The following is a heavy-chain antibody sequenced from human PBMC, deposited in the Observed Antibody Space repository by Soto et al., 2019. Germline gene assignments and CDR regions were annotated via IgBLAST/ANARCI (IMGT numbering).Heavy chain of an antibody. CDR2: ISGYNGDT. Sequence: ASVKVSCKASGYTFTRYGISWVRQAPGQGLEWMGWISGYNGDTKYAQKFQGRVTMTVDTSTTTAYMELRSLRSDDTAVYYCARDAAVGLLEYWGQGTLVTVSS. J-gene: IGHJ4*02. V-gene: IGHV1-18*01. D-gene: IGHD3-10*01. CDR3: ARDAAVGLLEY. CDR1: GYTFTRYG.